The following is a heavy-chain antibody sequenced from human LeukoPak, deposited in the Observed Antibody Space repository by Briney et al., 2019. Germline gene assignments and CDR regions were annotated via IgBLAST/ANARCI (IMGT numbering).Heavy chain of an antibody. D-gene: IGHD4-17*01. J-gene: IGHJ3*02. CDR2: INTDGSST. V-gene: IGHV3-74*01. Sequence: TGGSLRLSCAASGFTFSSYWMHWVRQAPGKGLVWVSRINTDGSSTSYADSVKGRFTISRDNAKNTLYLQMNSLRAEDTAVYYCARDRGTVDFDIWGQGTMVTVSS. CDR1: GFTFSSYW. CDR3: ARDRGTVDFDI.